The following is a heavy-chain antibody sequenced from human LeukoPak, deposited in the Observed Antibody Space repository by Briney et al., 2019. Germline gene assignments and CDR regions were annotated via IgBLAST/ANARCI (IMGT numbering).Heavy chain of an antibody. Sequence: ASVKVSCKASGYTFNSYYMHWVRQAPGQGLEWVGLISPTGDSTNYAQTFRGRVTMTRDTSTNTVYMGLSSLRSEDTAVYYCAREASGGYFDYWGQGTLVIVSS. D-gene: IGHD4-23*01. CDR2: ISPTGDST. CDR3: AREASGGYFDY. CDR1: GYTFNSYY. J-gene: IGHJ4*02. V-gene: IGHV1-46*02.